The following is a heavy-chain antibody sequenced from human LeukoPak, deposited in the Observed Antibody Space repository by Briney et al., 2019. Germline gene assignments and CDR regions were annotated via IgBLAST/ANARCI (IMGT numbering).Heavy chain of an antibody. D-gene: IGHD1-14*01. J-gene: IGHJ6*02. V-gene: IGHV1-18*01. Sequence: ASVKVSCKASGYTFTSYGISWVRQAPGQGLEGMGWISAHDGNTNYAQKLQGRVTMTTDTSTSTAYMELRSLRSDDTAVYYCARDGKFIPYDMDVWGQGTTVTVSS. CDR3: ARDGKFIPYDMDV. CDR2: ISAHDGNT. CDR1: GYTFTSYG.